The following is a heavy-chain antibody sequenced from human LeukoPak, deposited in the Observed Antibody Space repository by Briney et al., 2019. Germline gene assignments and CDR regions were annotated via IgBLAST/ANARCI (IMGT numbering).Heavy chain of an antibody. CDR1: GYTFSGYY. Sequence: ASVKVSCKASGYTFSGYYMHWVRQAPGQGLEWMGRINTKSGGTDTAQKFQGRVTMTRDTSISTAFVELSRLRSDDTAVYYCARGFYYDSSGVDAVDVWGQGTLVTVSS. J-gene: IGHJ3*01. CDR2: INTKSGGT. D-gene: IGHD3-22*01. CDR3: ARGFYYDSSGVDAVDV. V-gene: IGHV1-2*02.